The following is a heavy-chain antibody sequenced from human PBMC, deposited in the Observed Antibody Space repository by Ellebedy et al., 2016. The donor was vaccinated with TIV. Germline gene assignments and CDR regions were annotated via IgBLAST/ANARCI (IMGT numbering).Heavy chain of an antibody. Sequence: PGGSLRLSCAASGFTFSGFTMNWVRQAPGKGLEWVSSISSSGTYIHNADSVKGRFIISRDNAKNSLYVQVNSLRVEDTAIYYCARPAAAYSSSWYDFDCWGQGTLVTVSS. J-gene: IGHJ4*02. CDR3: ARPAAAYSSSWYDFDC. CDR2: ISSSGTYI. V-gene: IGHV3-21*01. CDR1: GFTFSGFT. D-gene: IGHD6-13*01.